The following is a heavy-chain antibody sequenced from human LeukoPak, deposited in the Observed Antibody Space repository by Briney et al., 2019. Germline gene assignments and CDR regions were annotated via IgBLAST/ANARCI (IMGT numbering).Heavy chain of an antibody. J-gene: IGHJ6*02. CDR1: GGSISSYY. V-gene: IGHV4-59*08. D-gene: IGHD1-20*01. CDR3: ARRASLYNWNDVSGMDV. Sequence: PSETLSLTCTVSGGSISSYYWSWIRQPPGKGLEWIGYIYYSGSTNYNPSLKSRVTISVDTSKNQFSLKLSSVTAADTAVYYCARRASLYNWNDVSGMDVWGQGTTVTVSS. CDR2: IYYSGST.